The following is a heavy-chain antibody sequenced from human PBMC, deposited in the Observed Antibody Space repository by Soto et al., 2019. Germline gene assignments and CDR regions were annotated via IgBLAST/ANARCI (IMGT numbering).Heavy chain of an antibody. CDR3: AKAQSGYSSSWPPV. D-gene: IGHD6-13*01. CDR2: ISGSGGST. Sequence: GGSLSLSCAASGFTFSSYGMSWVRQAPGKGLEWVSAISGSGGSTYYADSVKGRFTISRDNSKNTLYLQMNSLRAEDTAVYYCAKAQSGYSSSWPPVWGQGTLVTVSS. J-gene: IGHJ4*02. V-gene: IGHV3-23*01. CDR1: GFTFSSYG.